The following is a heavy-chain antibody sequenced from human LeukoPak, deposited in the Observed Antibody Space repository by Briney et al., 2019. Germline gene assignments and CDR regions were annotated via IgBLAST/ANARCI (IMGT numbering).Heavy chain of an antibody. J-gene: IGHJ4*02. CDR3: TQYTYGFFQY. CDR2: IRSKANSYAT. V-gene: IGHV3-73*01. Sequence: GGSLRLSCAASGFTFSGSAMHWVRQASGKGLEWVGRIRSKANSYATAYAASVKGRFIISRDDSKNTAYLQMNSLKTEDTAVYYCTQYTYGFFQYWGQGTLVTVSS. D-gene: IGHD5-18*01. CDR1: GFTFSGSA.